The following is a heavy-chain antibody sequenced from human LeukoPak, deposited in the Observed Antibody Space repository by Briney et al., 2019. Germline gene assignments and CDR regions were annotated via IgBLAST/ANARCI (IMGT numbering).Heavy chain of an antibody. J-gene: IGHJ3*02. V-gene: IGHV3-7*03. CDR1: GFTFSNYW. D-gene: IGHD5-12*01. CDR2: IKQDGSEK. CDR3: ARDIPPQYSGYDDAFDI. Sequence: TGGSLRLSCAASGFTFSNYWMSWVRQAPGKGLEWVANIKQDGSEKYYVDSVKGRFTISRDNAKNSLYLQMNSLRAEDTAVYYCARDIPPQYSGYDDAFDIWGQGTMVTVSS.